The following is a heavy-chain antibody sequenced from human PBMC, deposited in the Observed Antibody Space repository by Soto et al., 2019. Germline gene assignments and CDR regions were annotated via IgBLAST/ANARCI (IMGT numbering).Heavy chain of an antibody. CDR1: GGSISSYY. CDR2: MYNSGST. J-gene: IGHJ4*02. CDR3: ASMGYHYGSGSYPLDY. D-gene: IGHD3-10*01. V-gene: IGHV4-59*08. Sequence: QVQLQESGPGLVKPSETLSLTCTVSGGSISSYYWTWIRQPPGKGLEWIGFMYNSGSTHYNPSLKSRVTIPLDTSKNQSSLNLRSVTAADTAVYYCASMGYHYGSGSYPLDYWGQGTLVTVSS.